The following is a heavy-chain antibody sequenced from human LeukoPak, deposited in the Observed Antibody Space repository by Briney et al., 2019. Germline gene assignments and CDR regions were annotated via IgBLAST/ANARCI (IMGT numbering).Heavy chain of an antibody. J-gene: IGHJ4*02. CDR2: ISAYNGNT. CDR3: ARGHYDSSGYSYYY. CDR1: GGTFSSYA. V-gene: IGHV1-18*01. D-gene: IGHD3-22*01. Sequence: GASVKVSCKASGGTFSSYAISWVRQAPGQGLEWMGWISAYNGNTNYAQKLQGRVTMTTDTSTSTAYMELRSLRSDDTAVYYCARGHYDSSGYSYYYWGQGTLVTVSS.